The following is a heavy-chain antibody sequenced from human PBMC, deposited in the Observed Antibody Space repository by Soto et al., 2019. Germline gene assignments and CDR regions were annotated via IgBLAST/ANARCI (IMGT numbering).Heavy chain of an antibody. Sequence: GASVKVSCKASGGTFSSYAISWVRQAPGQGLEWMGGIIPIFGTANYAQKFQGRVTITADESTSTAYMELSSLRSEDTAVYYCARPIRELLGYCTNGVCYPPYYYYYGMDVCGQGTTVTVS. D-gene: IGHD2-8*01. CDR3: ARPIRELLGYCTNGVCYPPYYYYYGMDV. V-gene: IGHV1-69*13. CDR2: IIPIFGTA. J-gene: IGHJ6*02. CDR1: GGTFSSYA.